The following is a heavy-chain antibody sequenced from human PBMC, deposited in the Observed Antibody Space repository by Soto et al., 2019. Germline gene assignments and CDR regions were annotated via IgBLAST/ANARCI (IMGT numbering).Heavy chain of an antibody. CDR2: IWYDGSNK. J-gene: IGHJ6*02. CDR3: ARLQLLVGGYYYGLDV. V-gene: IGHV3-33*01. Sequence: QVQLVESGGGVVQPGRSLRLSCAASGFTFSSYGMHWVRQAPGKGLEWVAVIWYDGSNKYYADSVKGRFTISRDNSKNTLYLQMTCLRAEDTGVYFCARLQLLVGGYYYGLDVWGQGTTVTVSS. D-gene: IGHD6-19*01. CDR1: GFTFSSYG.